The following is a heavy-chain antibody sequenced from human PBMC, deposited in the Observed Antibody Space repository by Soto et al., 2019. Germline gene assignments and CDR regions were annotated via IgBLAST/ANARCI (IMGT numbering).Heavy chain of an antibody. Sequence: PGGSLRLCCVASGVTFSSYTMNWVRQAPGKGLEGVAYITGSSDSVYYADSVKGRFTISRDNAKNSLYLQMSSLRGEDTGGDYYATIKGPLAHCGQGTLLTASS. CDR3: ATIKGPLAH. J-gene: IGHJ4*02. CDR1: GVTFSSYT. CDR2: ITGSSDSV. V-gene: IGHV3-48*01.